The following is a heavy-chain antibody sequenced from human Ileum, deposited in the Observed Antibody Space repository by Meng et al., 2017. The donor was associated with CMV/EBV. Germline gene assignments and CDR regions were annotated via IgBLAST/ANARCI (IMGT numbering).Heavy chain of an antibody. J-gene: IGHJ4*02. CDR1: GFTFSTYW. V-gene: IGHV3-7*03. CDR3: ARAPFGDWKHPMRY. D-gene: IGHD3-10*01. CDR2: INRGGSDK. Sequence: GGSLRLSCAASGFTFSTYWMTWVRQAPGKGLEWVANINRGGSDKYYVDSVKGRFTMSRDNAKNSLYLQMNSLRAEDTAVYYCARAPFGDWKHPMRYWGQGTLVTVSS.